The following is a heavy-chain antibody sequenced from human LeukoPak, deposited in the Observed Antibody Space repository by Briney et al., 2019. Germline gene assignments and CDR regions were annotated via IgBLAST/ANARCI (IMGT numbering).Heavy chain of an antibody. CDR1: GYSFTSYW. CDR2: IYPGDSDT. Sequence: GESLKISCKGSGYSFTSYWIGWVRQMPGKGLERMGIIYPGDSDTRYSPSFQGQVTISADKSISTAYLQWSSLKASDTAMYYCARQLKEPETYYYDSSGFGYFDYWGQGTLVTVSS. V-gene: IGHV5-51*01. CDR3: ARQLKEPETYYYDSSGFGYFDY. D-gene: IGHD3-22*01. J-gene: IGHJ4*02.